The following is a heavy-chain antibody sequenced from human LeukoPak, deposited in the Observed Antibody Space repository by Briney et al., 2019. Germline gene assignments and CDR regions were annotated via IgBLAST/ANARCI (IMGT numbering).Heavy chain of an antibody. J-gene: IGHJ6*02. D-gene: IGHD3-22*01. CDR3: TARTFLLDSCSYYCGMDV. CDR1: GFNFNNAW. Sequence: TGGSLRLSCAASGFNFNNAWMNWVRQAPGKGLEWVGRIRRKTEGGTVDYVAPVKGRVSVSRDDSRNMVYLEMNSLQSEDTGVYYCTARTFLLDSCSYYCGMDVWGRGTTVTVSS. V-gene: IGHV3-15*07. CDR2: IRRKTEGGTV.